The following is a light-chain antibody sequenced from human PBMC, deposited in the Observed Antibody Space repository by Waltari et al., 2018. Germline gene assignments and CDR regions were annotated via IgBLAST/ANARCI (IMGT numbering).Light chain of an antibody. J-gene: IGLJ1*01. CDR2: EVS. CDR1: HRFFGIYGF. Sequence: QSALTHPASVSGSPGQSLTISCSGTHRFFGIYGFSSWYQPQPGNAPKLLIYEVSKWASGVSTRFSGSKSGTTASLTISGLQAEDEADYYCCSYVARSFYVFGTGTKVTV. V-gene: IGLV2-23*02. CDR3: CSYVARSFYV.